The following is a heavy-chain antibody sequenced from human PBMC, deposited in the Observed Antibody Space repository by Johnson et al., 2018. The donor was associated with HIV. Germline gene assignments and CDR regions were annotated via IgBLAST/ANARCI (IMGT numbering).Heavy chain of an antibody. J-gene: IGHJ3*02. CDR2: INWNGGST. Sequence: QVQLVESGGGVVQPGRSLRLSCAASGFTFSSYAMHWVRQAPGKGLEWVSGINWNGGSTGYADSVKGRFTISRDNSKNTLYLQMNSLRAEDTAVYYCARASSIAARGADAFDIWGQGTMVTVSS. CDR3: ARASSIAARGADAFDI. D-gene: IGHD6-6*01. CDR1: GFTFSSYA. V-gene: IGHV3-NL1*01.